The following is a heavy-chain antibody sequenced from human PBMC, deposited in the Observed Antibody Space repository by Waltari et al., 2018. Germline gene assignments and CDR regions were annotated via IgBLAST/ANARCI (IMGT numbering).Heavy chain of an antibody. CDR3: ARDRHCSGGSCYPLYYGMDV. Sequence: QVQLVQSGAEVKKPGSSVKVSCKASGGTFSSYTISWVRQAPGQGLEWMGRIIPILGIANYAQKFQGRVTITADKSTSTAYMELSSLRSEDTAVYYCARDRHCSGGSCYPLYYGMDVWGQGTTVTVSS. J-gene: IGHJ6*02. D-gene: IGHD2-15*01. CDR1: GGTFSSYT. V-gene: IGHV1-69*08. CDR2: IIPILGIA.